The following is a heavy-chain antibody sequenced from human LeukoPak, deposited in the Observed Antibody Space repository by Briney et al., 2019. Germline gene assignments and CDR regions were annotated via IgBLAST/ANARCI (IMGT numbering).Heavy chain of an antibody. Sequence: GGSLRLSCAASGFTFSSYSMNWVRQAPGKGLEWVSSISSSSSYIYYADSVKGRFTISRDNAKNSLYLQMNSLRAEDTAVYYCARERVAAAGYGYYYYMDVWGKGTTVTVSS. J-gene: IGHJ6*03. D-gene: IGHD6-13*01. CDR1: GFTFSSYS. CDR3: ARERVAAAGYGYYYYMDV. V-gene: IGHV3-21*01. CDR2: ISSSSSYI.